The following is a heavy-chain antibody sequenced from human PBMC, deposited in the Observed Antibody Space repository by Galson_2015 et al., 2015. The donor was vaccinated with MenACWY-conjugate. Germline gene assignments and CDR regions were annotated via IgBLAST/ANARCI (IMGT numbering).Heavy chain of an antibody. CDR1: GFTFSTYA. Sequence: SLRLSCAASGFTFSTYAMRWVRQAPGKGLEWVSSITDSGGSTYYADSVKGRFSISRDNSKNTLYLQMDSLRAEDTAVYYCARRTYSMDGWGQRTPVTVSS. CDR2: ITDSGGST. J-gene: IGHJ6*02. CDR3: ARRTYSMDG. D-gene: IGHD2-21*01. V-gene: IGHV3-23*01.